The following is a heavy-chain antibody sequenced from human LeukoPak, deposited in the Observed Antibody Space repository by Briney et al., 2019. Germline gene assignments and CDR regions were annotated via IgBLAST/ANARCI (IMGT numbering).Heavy chain of an antibody. J-gene: IGHJ4*02. D-gene: IGHD1-1*01. CDR2: IYYSGST. CDR1: GGLTSSGDYY. V-gene: IGHV4-30-4*01. CDR3: ASLSVWELATHPGGSFDY. Sequence: SQTLSLTCTVSGGLTSSGDYYWSWIRQSPAKGLEWIGQIYYSGSTLYSPSLKSRLTISLDTSKNQFSLRLNSVTGADTAVYFCASLSVWELATHPGGSFDYWGRGILVTVSS.